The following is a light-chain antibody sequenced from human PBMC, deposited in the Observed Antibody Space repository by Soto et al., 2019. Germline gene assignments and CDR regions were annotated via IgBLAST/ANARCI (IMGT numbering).Light chain of an antibody. CDR1: QSVSSD. Sequence: EIVMTQSPATLSMFPGERATLSCRASQSVSSDLGWYQQKPGQAPRLLIHGAFIRAAGVPARFSGSGSGTEFTLTISSLQSEHSAVYYCQQHNDWPLTFGGGTKVDIK. CDR2: GAF. V-gene: IGKV3-15*01. J-gene: IGKJ4*01. CDR3: QQHNDWPLT.